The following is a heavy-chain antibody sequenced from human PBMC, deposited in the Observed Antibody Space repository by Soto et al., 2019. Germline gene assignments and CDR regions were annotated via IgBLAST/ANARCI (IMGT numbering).Heavy chain of an antibody. CDR1: GYIFTSYY. D-gene: IGHD3-10*01. CDR2: INPFDGSR. J-gene: IGHJ4*01. Sequence: ASVKVSCKASGYIFTSYYIHWVRQAPGQGLEWMGWINPFDGSRMFAQSFQGRVTMTRDTSTSTVYMEVSSLRSEDAAVYYCSRVDPGETSPFDHWG. V-gene: IGHV1-46*03. CDR3: SRVDPGETSPFDH.